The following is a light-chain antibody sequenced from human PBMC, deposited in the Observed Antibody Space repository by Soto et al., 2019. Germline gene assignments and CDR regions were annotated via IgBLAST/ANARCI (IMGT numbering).Light chain of an antibody. V-gene: IGKV3-15*01. Sequence: EIVMTRSPPTLSVSPGERVTLSCRVSQSVGGNVAWYQQRPGQAPRLLISGASTRASGVPARISGSGYGTEFTLTKSSLLAEDIGVYYCQQYYNWPPLTFGGGTKVEIK. J-gene: IGKJ4*01. CDR2: GAS. CDR1: QSVGGN. CDR3: QQYYNWPPLT.